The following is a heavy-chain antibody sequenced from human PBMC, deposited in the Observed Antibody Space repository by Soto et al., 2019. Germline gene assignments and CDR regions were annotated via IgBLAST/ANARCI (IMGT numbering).Heavy chain of an antibody. J-gene: IGHJ4*02. CDR3: ARTSYQMRMFDS. D-gene: IGHD2-2*01. CDR1: SGSISMYS. CDR2: VSYSGST. Sequence: QVQLQESGPGLVKPSETLSLTCTVSSGSISMYSWSWIRQPPGKGLEWIGYVSYSGSTNYNPSLRSTVTISVDTSKNQFSLKLSSVTAADTAVYYCARTSYQMRMFDSWGQGTLVTVSS. V-gene: IGHV4-59*01.